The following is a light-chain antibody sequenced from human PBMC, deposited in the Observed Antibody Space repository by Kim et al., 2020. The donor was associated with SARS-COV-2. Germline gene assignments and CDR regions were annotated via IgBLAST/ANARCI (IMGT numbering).Light chain of an antibody. CDR3: QQYGSSPPYT. CDR2: GAS. Sequence: STGKRATHSCRASQSGSSSYLAWYQQKTGQAPRLLIYGASSRATGIPDRFSGSGSGKGCTLTISRLEPEEFAVYYCQQYGSSPPYTFGRGTKLEI. CDR1: QSGSSSY. J-gene: IGKJ2*01. V-gene: IGKV3-20*01.